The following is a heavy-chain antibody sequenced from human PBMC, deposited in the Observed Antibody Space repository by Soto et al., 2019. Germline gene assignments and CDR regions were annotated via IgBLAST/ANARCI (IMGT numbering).Heavy chain of an antibody. J-gene: IGHJ5*02. CDR1: GYSISSSYY. CDR3: ARQWQWLMGGWFDP. D-gene: IGHD6-19*01. CDR2: IYHSGST. V-gene: IGHV4-38-2*01. Sequence: SETLSLTCDVSGYSISSSYYWGWIRQPPGKGLEWIGSIYHSGSTYYNSSLKSRVTMSVDTSKNQFSLKLRSVTAADTAVYYCARQWQWLMGGWFDPWGQGTLVTVSS.